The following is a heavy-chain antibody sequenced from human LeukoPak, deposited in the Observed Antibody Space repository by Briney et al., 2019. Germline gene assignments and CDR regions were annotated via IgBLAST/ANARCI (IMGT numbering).Heavy chain of an antibody. CDR2: ISAGGDST. V-gene: IGHV3-23*01. CDR3: AGPPRAGARPPYDY. CDR1: GFTFSSYG. Sequence: GGSLRLSCATSGFTFSSYGMSWVRQAPGKGLEWISAISAGGDSTYYADSVRGRFTISKDESKTTLFLQMNSLRAEDTAIYYCAGPPRAGARPPYDYWGHGAQVTVSS. D-gene: IGHD6-6*01. J-gene: IGHJ4*01.